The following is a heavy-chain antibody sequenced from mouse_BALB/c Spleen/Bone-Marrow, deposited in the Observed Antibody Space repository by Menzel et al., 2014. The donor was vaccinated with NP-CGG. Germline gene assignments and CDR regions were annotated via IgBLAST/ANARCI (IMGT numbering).Heavy chain of an antibody. CDR1: GSSITSDYA. CDR2: INYNGST. D-gene: IGHD1-1*01. J-gene: IGHJ2*01. V-gene: IGHV3-2*02. CDR3: SRDYYGSGYFDC. Sequence: EVQLVESGPGLVIPPQSVSLTCTVSGSSITSDYAWNWIRQFPGSKLEWMGYINYNGSTTYNPSLTSRISITRNTSKNQLFLQLNSVTNEDTATYYCSRDYYGSGYFDCWGQGTTLTVSS.